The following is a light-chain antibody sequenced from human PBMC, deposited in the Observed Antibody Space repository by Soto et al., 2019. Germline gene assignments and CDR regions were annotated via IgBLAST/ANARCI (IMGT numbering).Light chain of an antibody. J-gene: IGKJ2*01. V-gene: IGKV1-39*01. CDR2: SAS. CDR1: QSIASY. CDR3: QQSFSTPVT. Sequence: DIQMTQSPSSLSASVGNRVTITCRASQSIASYLNWYQQKPGKATNLLIYSASSLQSGVPSRFSGSGSGTDFTLTISSLQPEDFATYYCQQSFSTPVTFGQGTKLEIK.